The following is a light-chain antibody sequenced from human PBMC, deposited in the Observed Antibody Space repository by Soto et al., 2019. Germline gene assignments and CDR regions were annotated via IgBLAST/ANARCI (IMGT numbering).Light chain of an antibody. CDR2: DVS. CDR1: RSNVGDYNH. CDR3: SSYTSSSLVV. V-gene: IGLV2-14*01. Sequence: QSVLTQPASVSGSPGQSITLSCTGTRSNVGDYNHVSWYQQHPGKAPRLMIYDVSNRPSGVSNRFSGSKSGNTASLTISGLQAEDEADYYCSSYTSSSLVVFGGGTQLTVL. J-gene: IGLJ2*01.